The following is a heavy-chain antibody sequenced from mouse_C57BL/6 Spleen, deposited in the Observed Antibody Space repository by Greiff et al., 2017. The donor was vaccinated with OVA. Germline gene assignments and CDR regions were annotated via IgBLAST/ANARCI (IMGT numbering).Heavy chain of an antibody. Sequence: VQLQQPGTELVKPGASVKLSCKASGYTFTSYWMHWVKQRPGQGLEWIGNINPSNGGTNYNEKFKSKATLTVDKSSSTAYMQLSSLTSEDSAVYDCAREGLHGSSYFDYWGQGTTLTVSS. V-gene: IGHV1-53*01. D-gene: IGHD1-1*01. CDR3: AREGLHGSSYFDY. CDR2: INPSNGGT. J-gene: IGHJ2*01. CDR1: GYTFTSYW.